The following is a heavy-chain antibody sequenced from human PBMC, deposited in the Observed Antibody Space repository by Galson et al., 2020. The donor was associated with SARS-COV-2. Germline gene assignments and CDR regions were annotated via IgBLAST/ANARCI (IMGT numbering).Heavy chain of an antibody. CDR2: IDHGGST. D-gene: IGHD4-17*01. Sequence: SETLSLTCVVYGGSFHAYYWTWLRQPPGKGLEWIGEIDHGGSTNYNPSLKSRVTISVDTSKNQFSLKLSSVTAADTAVYYCARRYYGGNTPLVYWGQGALVTVSS. J-gene: IGHJ4*02. CDR1: GGSFHAYY. CDR3: ARRYYGGNTPLVY. V-gene: IGHV4-34*01.